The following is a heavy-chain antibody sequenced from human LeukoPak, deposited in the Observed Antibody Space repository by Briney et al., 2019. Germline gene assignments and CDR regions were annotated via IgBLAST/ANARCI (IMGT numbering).Heavy chain of an antibody. CDR3: AKSTGPVLYYYDSSLDY. J-gene: IGHJ4*02. Sequence: GGSLRLSCAASGFTFSSYAMNWVRQAPGKGLEWVSAICSNDNNTYYANSVKGRFTISRDNSKNTLYLQMNSLRAEDTAVYYCAKSTGPVLYYYDSSLDYWGQGTLVTVSS. D-gene: IGHD3-22*01. CDR1: GFTFSSYA. CDR2: ICSNDNNT. V-gene: IGHV3-23*01.